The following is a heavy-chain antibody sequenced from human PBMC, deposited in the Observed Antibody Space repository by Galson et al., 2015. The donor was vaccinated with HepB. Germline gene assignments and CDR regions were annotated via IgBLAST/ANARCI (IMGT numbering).Heavy chain of an antibody. J-gene: IGHJ6*02. CDR2: INPNSGGT. CDR1: GYTFTGYY. V-gene: IGHV1-2*06. D-gene: IGHD6-19*01. Sequence: SVKVSCKASGYTFTGYYMHWVRQAPGQGLEWMGRINPNSGGTNYAQKFQGRVTITADKSTSTAYMELSSLRSEDTAVYYCARGRVAGVTDYYYGMDVWGQGTMVTVSS. CDR3: ARGRVAGVTDYYYGMDV.